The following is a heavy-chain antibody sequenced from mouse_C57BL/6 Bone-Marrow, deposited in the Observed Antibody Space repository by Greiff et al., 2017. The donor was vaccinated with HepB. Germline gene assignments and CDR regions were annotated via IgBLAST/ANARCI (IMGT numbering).Heavy chain of an antibody. D-gene: IGHD2-1*01. Sequence: LVESGAELVKPGASVKISCKASGYAFSSYWMNWVKQRPGKGLEWIGQMYPGDGDTNYNGKFKGKATLTADKSSSTAYMQLSSLTSEDSAVYFCSRREGNVLFDDWGQGTTLTVSS. CDR1: GYAFSSYW. CDR2: MYPGDGDT. V-gene: IGHV1-80*01. J-gene: IGHJ2*01. CDR3: SRREGNVLFDD.